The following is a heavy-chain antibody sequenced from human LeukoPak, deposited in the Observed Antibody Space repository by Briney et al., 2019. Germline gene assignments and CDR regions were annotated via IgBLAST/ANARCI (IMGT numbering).Heavy chain of an antibody. CDR3: ARDFSAAFDI. D-gene: IGHD2/OR15-2a*01. V-gene: IGHV4-59*01. Sequence: SETLSLTCTVSGGSFGNYYWCWIRQPPGKGLEWIGYIYDSGTTNYNPSLKSRVTISVDTATNQFSLKLRSVTAADTAVYYCARDFSAAFDIWGQGTTVTVSS. J-gene: IGHJ3*02. CDR1: GGSFGNYY. CDR2: IYDSGTT.